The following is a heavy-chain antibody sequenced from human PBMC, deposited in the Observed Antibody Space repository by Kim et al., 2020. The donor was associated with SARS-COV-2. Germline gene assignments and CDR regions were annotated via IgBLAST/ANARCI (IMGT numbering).Heavy chain of an antibody. CDR2: IGTAGDP. J-gene: IGHJ2*01. CDR1: GFTFSSYD. Sequence: GGSLRLSCAASGFTFSSYDMHWVRQATGKGLEWVSAIGTAGDPYYPGSVKGRFTISRENAKNSLYLQMNSLRAGDTAVYYCARAYCGGDCYSGWYFDLWGRGTLVTVSS. CDR3: ARAYCGGDCYSGWYFDL. V-gene: IGHV3-13*05. D-gene: IGHD2-21*01.